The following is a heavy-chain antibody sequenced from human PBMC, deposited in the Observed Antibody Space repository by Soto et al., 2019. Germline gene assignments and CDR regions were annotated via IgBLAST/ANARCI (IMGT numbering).Heavy chain of an antibody. CDR3: ARVGSSCHSGGCYYYYGLGV. D-gene: IGHD1-26*01. CDR1: GDSVGNGPYY. V-gene: IGHV4-61*01. J-gene: IGHJ6*02. Sequence: QVRLQESGPGLVKPSETLSLSCLVSGDSVGNGPYYWSWIRQSPGEGLEWIAYIYYSGSTNVNPSLESRVNISIDMSKNQFFLELRSVTAADAAVYFCARVGSSCHSGGCYYYYGLGVWGQGTTV. CDR2: IYYSGST.